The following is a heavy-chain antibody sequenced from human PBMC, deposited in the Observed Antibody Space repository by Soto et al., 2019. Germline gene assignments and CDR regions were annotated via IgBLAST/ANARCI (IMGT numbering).Heavy chain of an antibody. Sequence: ASVKVSCKASGYTFTSYAMHWVRQAPGQRLEWMGWINAGNGNTKYSQKFQGRVTITRDTSASTAYMELSSLRSEDTAVYDSVGDTLYDSSGYYHVGYKWFDLWGQGNLATVSS. D-gene: IGHD3-22*01. CDR3: VGDTLYDSSGYYHVGYKWFDL. V-gene: IGHV1-3*01. J-gene: IGHJ5*02. CDR1: GYTFTSYA. CDR2: INAGNGNT.